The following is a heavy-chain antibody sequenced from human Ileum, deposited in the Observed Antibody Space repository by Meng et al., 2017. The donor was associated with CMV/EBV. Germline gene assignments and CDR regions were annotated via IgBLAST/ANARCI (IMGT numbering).Heavy chain of an antibody. CDR2: IYGDGIT. V-gene: IGHV3-53*01. J-gene: IGHJ4*02. CDR1: GFTVSNNH. D-gene: IGHD3-3*01. CDR3: HAFGDYSY. Sequence: GESLKISCAASGFTVSNNHVAWVRQAPGKGLEWVSLIYGDGITYYTDSIRGRLTISRDSSTNTVYLQVNNLRADDTAVYYCHAFGDYSYWGQGKLVNGAS.